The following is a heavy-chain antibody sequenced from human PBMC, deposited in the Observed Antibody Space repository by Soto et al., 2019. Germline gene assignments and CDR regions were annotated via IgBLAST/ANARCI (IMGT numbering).Heavy chain of an antibody. Sequence: GGSLRLSCAASGFSFSSYGMHWVRQAPGKGLEWVAVISYDGSNKYYADSVKGRFTISRDNSKNTLYLQMNSLRAEGTAVYYCAKGSRNVDYWGQGTLVTVSS. CDR3: AKGSRNVDY. J-gene: IGHJ4*02. CDR2: ISYDGSNK. V-gene: IGHV3-30*18. CDR1: GFSFSSYG. D-gene: IGHD3-10*01.